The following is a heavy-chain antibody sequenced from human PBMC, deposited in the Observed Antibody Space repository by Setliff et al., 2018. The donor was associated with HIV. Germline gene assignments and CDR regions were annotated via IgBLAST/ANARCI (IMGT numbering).Heavy chain of an antibody. V-gene: IGHV3-7*01. Sequence: PGGSLRLSCAASGFTFSSAWMGWVRQAPAKGLEWVANISPDGSHEYYVDSVKGRFTISRDNSKNTLFLQMNSLRAEDTAVYYCAREGTVRYGYYYYMDVWGKGTTVTVSS. J-gene: IGHJ6*03. CDR2: ISPDGSHE. CDR3: AREGTVRYGYYYYMDV. CDR1: GFTFSSAW. D-gene: IGHD4-17*01.